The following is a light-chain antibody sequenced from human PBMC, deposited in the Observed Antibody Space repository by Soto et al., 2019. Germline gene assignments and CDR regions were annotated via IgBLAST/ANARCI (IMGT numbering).Light chain of an antibody. CDR1: QSLVYSDGNTY. CDR2: KVS. V-gene: IGKV2-30*01. J-gene: IGKJ2*01. CDR3: MQATQWPYT. Sequence: DVVMTQSPLSLPVTLGQPASISCRSSQSLVYSDGNTYLNWFQQSPGQSPRRLICKVSNRDSGVPDRFIGSGAGTDLPLKISRVEAEEVGVYYCMQATQWPYTFGQGTKLEIK.